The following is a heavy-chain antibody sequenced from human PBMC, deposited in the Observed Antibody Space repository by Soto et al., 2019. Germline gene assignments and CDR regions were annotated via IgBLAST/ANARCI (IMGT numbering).Heavy chain of an antibody. J-gene: IGHJ6*02. V-gene: IGHV4-34*01. D-gene: IGHD6-6*01. CDR2: INHSGST. CDR3: ARGAGQLVPNYYYYGMXV. CDR1: GGSFSGYY. Sequence: PSETLSLTCAVYGGSFSGYYWSWIRQPPGKGLEWIGEINHSGSTNYNPSLKSRVTISVDTSKNQFSLKLSSVTAADTAVYYCARGAGQLVPNYYYYGMXVWGQGTTVTVSS.